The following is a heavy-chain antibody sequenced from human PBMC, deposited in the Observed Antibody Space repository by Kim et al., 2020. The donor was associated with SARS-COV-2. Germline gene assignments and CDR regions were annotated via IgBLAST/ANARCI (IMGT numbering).Heavy chain of an antibody. V-gene: IGHV4-34*01. CDR1: GSSFTNYY. CDR3: ARGLVVERSSLIFDF. CDR2: INYSGGT. Sequence: SETLSLTCAVYGSSFTNYYWSWIRQPPGRGLEWIAEINYSGGTYYNPSLKSRVTISLDKSKNELSLKLSSVTAADTAVYYCARGLVVERSSLIFDFWGQGILVTVPS. D-gene: IGHD2-15*01. J-gene: IGHJ4*02.